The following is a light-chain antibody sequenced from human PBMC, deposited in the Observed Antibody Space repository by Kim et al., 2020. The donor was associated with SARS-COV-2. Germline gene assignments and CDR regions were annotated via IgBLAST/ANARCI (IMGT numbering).Light chain of an antibody. J-gene: IGLJ2*01. V-gene: IGLV2-11*01. CDR1: SSDVGDYDY. CDR2: DVS. CDR3: CSYAGTYIFV. Sequence: SALTQPRSVSGSPGQSVTISCTGASSDVGDYDYVSWYQHHPGKAPKLMIYDVSERPSGVPDRFSASKSGNTASLTISGLQAEDEAEYYCCSYAGTYIFVFGGGTQLTVL.